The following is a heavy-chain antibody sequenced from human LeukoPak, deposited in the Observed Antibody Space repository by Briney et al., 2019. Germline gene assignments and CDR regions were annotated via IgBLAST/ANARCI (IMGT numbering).Heavy chain of an antibody. J-gene: IGHJ4*02. Sequence: PSETLSLTCTVSGGSISSYYWSWIRQPAGKGREWIWRVYTSGSTNYNPSLKSRVTMSVDTSKNQFSLKLSSVTAADTAMYYCARNGAATDPFDYWGQGALVTVSS. CDR2: VYTSGST. D-gene: IGHD6-13*01. V-gene: IGHV4-4*07. CDR3: ARNGAATDPFDY. CDR1: GGSISSYY.